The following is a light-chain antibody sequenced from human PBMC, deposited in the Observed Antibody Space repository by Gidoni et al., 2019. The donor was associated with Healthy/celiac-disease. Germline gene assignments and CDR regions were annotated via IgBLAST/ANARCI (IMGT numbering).Light chain of an antibody. J-gene: IGKJ1*01. CDR1: QGVSSSY. CDR2: GAS. V-gene: IGKV3-20*01. Sequence: EIVLTSSHGTLSLSPWDRATLSCRASQGVSSSYLAWYQQKPGQAPRLLIDGASSRATGIPDRCSGSGSGTDLTRTISRLEPEDFAVYYCQQDGSAPGTFGQGTKVEIK. CDR3: QQDGSAPGT.